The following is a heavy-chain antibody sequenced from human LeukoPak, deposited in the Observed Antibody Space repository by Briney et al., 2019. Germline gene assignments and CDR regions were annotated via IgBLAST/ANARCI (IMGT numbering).Heavy chain of an antibody. Sequence: GGSLRLSCAASGFTFSSYAMSWVRQAPGKGLEWVSVISGSGGNTYYADSVKGRFTISRGNSKNTLYLQMNSLRAEDTAVYYCAKGYDYGGRFDYWGQGTLVTVSS. J-gene: IGHJ4*02. CDR2: ISGSGGNT. CDR3: AKGYDYGGRFDY. V-gene: IGHV3-23*01. D-gene: IGHD4-17*01. CDR1: GFTFSSYA.